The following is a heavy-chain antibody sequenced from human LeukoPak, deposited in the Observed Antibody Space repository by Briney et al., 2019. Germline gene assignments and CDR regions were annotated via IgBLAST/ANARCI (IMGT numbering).Heavy chain of an antibody. J-gene: IGHJ4*02. Sequence: GGSLRLSCTASGFTFGDYAMSWVRQAPGKGLEWVGFIRSKAYGGTTEYAASVKGRFTISRDDSKNIAYLQMNSLKTEDTAVYYCTRGSGGSGSYSQDYWGQGTLVTVSS. D-gene: IGHD3-10*01. CDR3: TRGSGGSGSYSQDY. CDR1: GFTFGDYA. CDR2: IRSKAYGGTT. V-gene: IGHV3-49*04.